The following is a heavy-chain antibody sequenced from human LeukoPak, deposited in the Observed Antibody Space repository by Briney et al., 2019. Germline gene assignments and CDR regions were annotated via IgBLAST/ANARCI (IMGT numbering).Heavy chain of an antibody. CDR2: ISYDGSNK. CDR3: ARSLPYGTTWYGRSDF. CDR1: GFTFSSYA. V-gene: IGHV3-30-3*01. J-gene: IGHJ4*02. Sequence: SGRSLRLSCAASGFTFSSYAMHWVRQAPGKGLEWVAVISYDGSNKYYADSVKGRFTISRDNAMNSLYLQMNSLRAEDTAIYYCARSLPYGTTWYGRSDFWGQRTLVTVSS. D-gene: IGHD6-13*01.